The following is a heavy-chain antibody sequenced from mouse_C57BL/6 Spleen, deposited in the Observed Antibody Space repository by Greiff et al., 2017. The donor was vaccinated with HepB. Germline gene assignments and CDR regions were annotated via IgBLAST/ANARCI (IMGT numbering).Heavy chain of an antibody. V-gene: IGHV1-82*01. CDR1: GYAFSSSW. CDR2: IYPGDGDT. Sequence: VQLQQSGPELVKPGASVKISCKASGYAFSSSWMNWVQQRPGKGLEWIGRIYPGDGDTNYNGKFKGKATLTADKSSSTAYMQLSSLTSEDSAVYFCARRYLSCYFDYWGQGTTLTVSS. J-gene: IGHJ2*01. CDR3: ARRYLSCYFDY. D-gene: IGHD6-2*01.